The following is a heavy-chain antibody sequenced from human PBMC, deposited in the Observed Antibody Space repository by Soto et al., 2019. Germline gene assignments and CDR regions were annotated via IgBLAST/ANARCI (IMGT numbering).Heavy chain of an antibody. V-gene: IGHV4-31*03. J-gene: IGHJ4*02. CDR3: ARGPGHFQYSSSWYDY. CDR1: GGSISSGGYY. CDR2: IYYSGST. Sequence: QVQLQESGPGLVKPSQTLSLTCTVSGGSISSGGYYWSWIRQHPGKGLGWIGYIYYSGSTYYNPALKSRVTISVDTSKNQFSLKLSSVTAADTAVYYCARGPGHFQYSSSWYDYWGQGTLVTVSS. D-gene: IGHD6-13*01.